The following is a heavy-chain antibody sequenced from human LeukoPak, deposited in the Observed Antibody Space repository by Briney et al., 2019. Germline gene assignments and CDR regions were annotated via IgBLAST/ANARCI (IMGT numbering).Heavy chain of an antibody. CDR3: ARGSDYFDP. Sequence: SQTLSLTCAVSGGSISSADFYWSWIRQHPGKGLEWIGFIYSGSAYYNPSLKSRVSISVDTSKNQFSLTLNSVTAADTAVYYCARGSDYFDPWGQGTLVTVSS. V-gene: IGHV4-31*11. CDR1: GGSISSADFY. J-gene: IGHJ4*02. CDR2: IYSGSA.